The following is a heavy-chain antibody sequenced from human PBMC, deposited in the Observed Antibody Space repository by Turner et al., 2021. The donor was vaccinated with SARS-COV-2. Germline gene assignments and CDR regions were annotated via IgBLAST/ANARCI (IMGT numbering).Heavy chain of an antibody. J-gene: IGHJ5*02. Sequence: QLQLQESGPGVVKPSETLSLTCSVSGDSITRRSFYWGWIRQSPGKGLEWLGSLYYGGATYYNPSLNNRVTVSVDTSKNQFSLRLTSVTAADTAVYSCARGISGSSRYFNWFDAWGQGTLVTVSS. CDR2: LYYGGAT. CDR1: GDSITRRSFY. V-gene: IGHV4-39*01. CDR3: ARGISGSSRYFNWFDA. D-gene: IGHD6-13*01.